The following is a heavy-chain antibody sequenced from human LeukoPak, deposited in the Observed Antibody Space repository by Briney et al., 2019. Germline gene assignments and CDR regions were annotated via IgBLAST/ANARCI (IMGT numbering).Heavy chain of an antibody. CDR3: ARQRRYCSGGSCYTDAFDI. Sequence: SETLSLTCTVSGGSISSYYWSWIRQPPGKGLEWIGYIYYSGSTNYNPSLKSRVTISVDTSKNQFSLKLSSVTAADTAVYYCARQRRYCSGGSCYTDAFDIWGQGTMVTVSS. J-gene: IGHJ3*02. D-gene: IGHD2-15*01. V-gene: IGHV4-59*08. CDR2: IYYSGST. CDR1: GGSISSYY.